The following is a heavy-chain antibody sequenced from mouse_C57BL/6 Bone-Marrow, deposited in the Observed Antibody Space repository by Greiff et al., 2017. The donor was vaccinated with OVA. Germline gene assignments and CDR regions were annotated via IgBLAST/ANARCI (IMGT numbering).Heavy chain of an antibody. CDR3: ARGGLTFAY. V-gene: IGHV1-55*01. D-gene: IGHD1-1*02. J-gene: IGHJ3*01. CDR2: IYPGSGST. Sequence: QVQLQQSGPELVKPGASVKISCKASGYAFSSSWMNWVKQRPGKGLEWIGDIYPGSGSTNYNEKFKSKATLTVDTSSSTAYMQLSSLTSEDSAVYYCARGGLTFAYWGQGTLVTVSA. CDR1: GYAFSSSW.